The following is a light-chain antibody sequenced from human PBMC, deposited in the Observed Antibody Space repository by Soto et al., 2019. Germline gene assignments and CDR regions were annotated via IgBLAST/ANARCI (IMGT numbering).Light chain of an antibody. CDR3: QHGYSTPLT. CDR2: VAS. J-gene: IGKJ4*01. V-gene: IGKV1-39*01. Sequence: DIQMTQSPSSLSASVGDRFTITCRASQSISTYLHWYQQKPGKAPNLLIYVASTLQSGVPSRFSGSGSGTDFTLTISSLQPEDFATYFCQHGYSTPLTFGGGTKVDIK. CDR1: QSISTY.